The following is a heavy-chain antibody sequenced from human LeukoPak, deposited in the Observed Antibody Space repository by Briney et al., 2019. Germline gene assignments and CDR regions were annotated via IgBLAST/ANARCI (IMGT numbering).Heavy chain of an antibody. V-gene: IGHV3-13*01. CDR1: GFTFSSYD. CDR2: IGTAGDT. J-gene: IGHJ4*02. Sequence: GGSLRLSCAASGFTFSSYDMHWVRHATGKGLEWVSAIGTAGDTYYPGSVKGRFTISRENAKNSLYLQMNSLRAGDTAVYYCARGAYVGDYFDYWGQGTLVTVSS. D-gene: IGHD2-21*01. CDR3: ARGAYVGDYFDY.